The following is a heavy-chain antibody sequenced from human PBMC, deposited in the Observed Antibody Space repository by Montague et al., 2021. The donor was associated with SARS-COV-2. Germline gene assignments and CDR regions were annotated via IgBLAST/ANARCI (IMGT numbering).Heavy chain of an antibody. CDR3: ARDKVTTVVTSTVGFDY. CDR1: GGSFSGYY. Sequence: SETLSLTCAVYGGSFSGYYWSWIRQPPGKGLEWIGEINHSGSTNSNPSLKSRVTIPVDTSKNQFSLKLSSVTAADTAVYYCARDKVTTVVTSTVGFDYWGQGTLVTVSS. D-gene: IGHD4-23*01. V-gene: IGHV4-34*01. CDR2: INHSGST. J-gene: IGHJ4*02.